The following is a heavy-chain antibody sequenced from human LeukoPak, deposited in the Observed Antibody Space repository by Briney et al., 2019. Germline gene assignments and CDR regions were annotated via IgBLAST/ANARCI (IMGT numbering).Heavy chain of an antibody. CDR2: IYPGVSDT. CDR1: GYSFTSHW. J-gene: IGHJ5*02. CDR3: ARLGSMNWFDP. V-gene: IGHV5-51*01. Sequence: GESLKISCRDFGYSFTSHWLGWVRQMPGKGLEWMGIIYPGVSDTRYSPSFQGQVTISADKSISTAYLQWSSLKASDTAMYYCARLGSMNWFDPWGQGTLVTVSS. D-gene: IGHD1-26*01.